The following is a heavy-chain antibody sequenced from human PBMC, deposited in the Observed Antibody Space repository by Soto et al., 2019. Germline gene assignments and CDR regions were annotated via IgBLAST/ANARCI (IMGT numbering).Heavy chain of an antibody. CDR2: ISGSGGST. Sequence: GGSLRLSCAASGFTFSSYAMSWVRQAPGKGLEWVSAISGSGGSTYYADSVKGRFTISRDNSKNTLYLQMNSLRAEDTAVYYCAKGGYCSGGSCYSLPPKGYYFDYWGQGTLVTVSS. D-gene: IGHD2-15*01. J-gene: IGHJ4*02. CDR1: GFTFSSYA. CDR3: AKGGYCSGGSCYSLPPKGYYFDY. V-gene: IGHV3-23*01.